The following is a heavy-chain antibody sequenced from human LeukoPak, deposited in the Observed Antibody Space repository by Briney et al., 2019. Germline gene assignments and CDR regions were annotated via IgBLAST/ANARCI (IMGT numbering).Heavy chain of an antibody. CDR1: GFPFSSYS. J-gene: IGHJ4*02. V-gene: IGHV3-48*01. D-gene: IGHD1-1*01. CDR3: VRVKGTYFDF. Sequence: GGSLRLSCAVSGFPFSSYSMNWVRQAPGKGPEWVSYISASGSNIYYLDAVKGRFIVSRDNAMNSLFLQMNRPRAEDTAIYYCVRVKGTYFDFWGQGTLVTVSS. CDR2: ISASGSNI.